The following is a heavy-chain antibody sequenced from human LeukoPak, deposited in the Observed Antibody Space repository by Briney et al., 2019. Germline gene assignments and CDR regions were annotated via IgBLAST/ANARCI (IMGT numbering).Heavy chain of an antibody. CDR3: ARDEFHGDGDVDY. J-gene: IGHJ4*02. CDR1: GFTFSSYW. V-gene: IGHV3-7*01. CDR2: IKQDGSEK. Sequence: GGSLRLSCAASGFTFSSYWMSWVRQAPGKGLEWVANIKQDGSEKYYVDSVKGRFTISRDNAKNSLYLQMNSLRAEDTAVFYCARDEFHGDGDVDYWGQGTLVTVSS. D-gene: IGHD4-17*01.